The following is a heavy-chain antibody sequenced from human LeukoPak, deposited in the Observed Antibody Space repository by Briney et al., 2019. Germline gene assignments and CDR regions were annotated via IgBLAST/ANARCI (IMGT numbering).Heavy chain of an antibody. D-gene: IGHD3-10*01. Sequence: ESLKISCKGSAYSFINYWIGCGRHLPGGCLVWLGSIFPGDSDTRYSPSFQGQGTISADKSITTAYLQWSSRKASDTAMYYCARPSHSGSYYHGFDYWGQGTLVTVSS. J-gene: IGHJ4*02. CDR2: IFPGDSDT. CDR3: ARPSHSGSYYHGFDY. V-gene: IGHV5-51*01. CDR1: AYSFINYW.